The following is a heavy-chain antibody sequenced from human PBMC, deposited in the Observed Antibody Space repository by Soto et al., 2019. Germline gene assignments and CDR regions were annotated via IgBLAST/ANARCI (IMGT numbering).Heavy chain of an antibody. CDR1: GGSISSGGYS. Sequence: SETLSLTCAVSGGSISSGGYSWSWIRQPPGKGLEWIGYIYHSGSTYYNPSLKSRVTISVDTSKNQFSLKLGSVTAADTAVYYCATVGYCGGDCYSPSFDYWGHGTLVAVSS. CDR2: IYHSGST. V-gene: IGHV4-30-2*01. J-gene: IGHJ4*01. D-gene: IGHD2-21*02. CDR3: ATVGYCGGDCYSPSFDY.